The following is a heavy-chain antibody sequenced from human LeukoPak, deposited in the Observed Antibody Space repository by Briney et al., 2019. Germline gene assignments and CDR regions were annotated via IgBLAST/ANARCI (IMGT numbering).Heavy chain of an antibody. J-gene: IGHJ3*02. Sequence: GGAPKISWEGSGCRFTSYWIARVRPMPREGLEWMGIIYPGDSDTKYSPSFQGQLTISADKSIGTAYLQWSSLKASGTAIYYCARSDSSGYLRGAFDIWGQGTMVIVSS. CDR3: ARSDSSGYLRGAFDI. CDR1: GCRFTSYW. V-gene: IGHV5-51*01. D-gene: IGHD3-22*01. CDR2: IYPGDSDT.